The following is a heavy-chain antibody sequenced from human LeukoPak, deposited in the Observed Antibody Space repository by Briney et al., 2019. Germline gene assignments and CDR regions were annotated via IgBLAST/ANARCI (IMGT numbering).Heavy chain of an antibody. CDR2: IYYSGST. J-gene: IGHJ4*02. CDR1: GVSISSGDYY. CDR3: ARDHQGYFDY. V-gene: IGHV4-30-4*01. Sequence: SETLSLTCTVSGVSISSGDYYWSWIRQPPGKGLEWIGYIYYSGSTYYNPSLKSRATISVDTSKNQFSLKLSSVTAADTAVYYCARDHQGYFDYWGQGTLVTVSS.